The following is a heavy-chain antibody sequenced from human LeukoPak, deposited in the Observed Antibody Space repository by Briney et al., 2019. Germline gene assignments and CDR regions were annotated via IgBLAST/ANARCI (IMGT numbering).Heavy chain of an antibody. J-gene: IGHJ4*02. V-gene: IGHV4-30-4*01. D-gene: IGHD6-13*01. CDR2: IYYSGST. Sequence: PSETLSLTCTVSGGSISSGDYYWSWIRQPPGKGLEWIGYIYYSGSTYYNPSLKSRVTISVDTSKNQFSLKLSSVTAADTAVYYCARSGIAGRNYFDYWGQGTLVTVSS. CDR3: ARSGIAGRNYFDY. CDR1: GGSISSGDYY.